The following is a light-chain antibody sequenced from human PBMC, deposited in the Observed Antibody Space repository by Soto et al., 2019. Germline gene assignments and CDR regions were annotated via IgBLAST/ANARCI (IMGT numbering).Light chain of an antibody. CDR2: DVS. V-gene: IGLV2-11*01. CDR1: SRDVGGYNY. J-gene: IGLJ1*01. Sequence: QSVLTQPRSVSGSPGQSVTISCTGTSRDVGGYNYVSWYQQHPGKAPKLMIYDVSKRPSGVPDRFSGSKSGNPASLTISGLQAEDEADYYCCSYAGRSTLYVFGTRTKVTVL. CDR3: CSYAGRSTLYV.